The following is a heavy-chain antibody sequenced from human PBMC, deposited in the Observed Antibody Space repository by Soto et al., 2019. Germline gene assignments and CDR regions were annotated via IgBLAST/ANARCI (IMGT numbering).Heavy chain of an antibody. D-gene: IGHD3-10*01. Sequence: GGSLRLSCAASGFTFSSYAMHWVRQAPGKGLEWVAVISYDGSNKYYADSVKGRFTISRDNSKNTLYLQMNSLRAEDTAVYYCARRPRNSDYYYYYGMDVWGQGTTVTVSS. CDR1: GFTFSSYA. CDR3: ARRPRNSDYYYYYGMDV. CDR2: ISYDGSNK. J-gene: IGHJ6*02. V-gene: IGHV3-30-3*01.